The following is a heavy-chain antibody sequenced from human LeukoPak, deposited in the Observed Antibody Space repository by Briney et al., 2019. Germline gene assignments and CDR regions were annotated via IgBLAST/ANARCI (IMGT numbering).Heavy chain of an antibody. CDR2: IYPGDSDT. D-gene: IGHD6-6*01. CDR3: ARHYSSSSGDAFDI. J-gene: IGHJ3*02. Sequence: GESLKISCKGSGYSFTSYWIAWVRQMPGKGLEWMGIIYPGDSDTRYSPSFQGQVTISADKSINTAYLRWSSLKASDTAMYYCARHYSSSSGDAFDIWGQGTMVTVSS. V-gene: IGHV5-51*01. CDR1: GYSFTSYW.